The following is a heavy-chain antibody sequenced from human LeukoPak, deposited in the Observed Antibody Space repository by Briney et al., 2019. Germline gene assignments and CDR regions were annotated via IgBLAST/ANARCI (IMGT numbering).Heavy chain of an antibody. CDR1: GGSINSGSYY. CDR2: IYTSGST. D-gene: IGHD2-2*01. V-gene: IGHV4-61*02. Sequence: PSETLSLTCTVSGGSINSGSYYWSWIRQPAGKGLGWIGRIYTSGSTNYNPSLKSRVTISVDTSKNQFSLKLSSVTAADTAIYYCARENGYCSSTSCSYQGIDYWGQGTLVTVSS. J-gene: IGHJ4*02. CDR3: ARENGYCSSTSCSYQGIDY.